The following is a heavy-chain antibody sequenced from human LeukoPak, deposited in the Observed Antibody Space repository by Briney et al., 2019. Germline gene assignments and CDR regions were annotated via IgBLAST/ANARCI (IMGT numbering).Heavy chain of an antibody. V-gene: IGHV3-7*03. CDR3: AKVKGQLLGTFDY. CDR2: IEEDGSEK. Sequence: PGGSLRLSCATSGFTFSSYWMSWVRQAPGKGLEWVANIEEDGSEKYYVDSVKGRFTISRDNSMNTLYLQMNSLRAEDTAVYYCAKVKGQLLGTFDYWGQGTLVTVSS. CDR1: GFTFSSYW. D-gene: IGHD6-6*01. J-gene: IGHJ4*02.